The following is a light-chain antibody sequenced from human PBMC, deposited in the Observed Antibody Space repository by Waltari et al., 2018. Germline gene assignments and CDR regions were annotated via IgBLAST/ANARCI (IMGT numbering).Light chain of an antibody. CDR1: QSISTY. V-gene: IGKV1-39*01. J-gene: IGKJ3*01. Sequence: DIQMTQSPSSLSASIGDRVTITCRASQSISTYLNWYQQKVGQASKLLIHSASRLQSGLPSTFSGSGSGAAFTLTISSLQPEDFATYFCQQSYAPPFTFGHGTKVEIK. CDR3: QQSYAPPFT. CDR2: SAS.